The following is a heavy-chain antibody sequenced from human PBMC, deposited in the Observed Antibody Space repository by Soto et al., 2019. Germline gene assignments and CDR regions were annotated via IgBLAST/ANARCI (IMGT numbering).Heavy chain of an antibody. CDR3: ARDQLEGNWFDP. CDR2: INHSGST. CDR1: GGSFSGYY. V-gene: IGHV4-34*01. D-gene: IGHD1-1*01. Sequence: PSETLPLTCAVYGGSFSGYYWSWSRQPPGKGLEWIGEINHSGSTNYNPSLKSRATISVNTSKNQVSLKLSSVTAADTAVYYCARDQLEGNWFDPWGQGTLVTVS. J-gene: IGHJ5*02.